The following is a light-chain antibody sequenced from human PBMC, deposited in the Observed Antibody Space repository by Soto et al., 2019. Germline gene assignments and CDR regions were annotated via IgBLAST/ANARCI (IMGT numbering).Light chain of an antibody. J-gene: IGKJ1*01. CDR1: QSVSSSH. CDR2: DTS. V-gene: IGKV3-20*01. CDR3: QQYGASPWT. Sequence: EVELTQSPCTLSFSPLERATLSCRASQSVSSSHLAWYQQKRGQAPRLLIYDTSTRATGIPDRFSGSGSGTDFTLTISRLEPEDFAVYHCQQYGASPWTFGQGTKVDIK.